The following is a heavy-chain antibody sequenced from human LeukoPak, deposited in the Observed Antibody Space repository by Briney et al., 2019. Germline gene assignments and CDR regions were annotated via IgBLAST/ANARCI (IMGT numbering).Heavy chain of an antibody. CDR1: GGTFSSYA. CDR3: ARSRYCSSTSCYYWFDP. J-gene: IGHJ5*02. Sequence: GSSVKVSCKASGGTFSSYAISWVRQAPGQGLEWVGGIIPIFGRANYAQKFQGRVTITADESTNTAYMELSSLRSEDTAVYYCARSRYCSSTSCYYWFDPWGQGTLVTVSS. V-gene: IGHV1-69*01. CDR2: IIPIFGRA. D-gene: IGHD2-2*01.